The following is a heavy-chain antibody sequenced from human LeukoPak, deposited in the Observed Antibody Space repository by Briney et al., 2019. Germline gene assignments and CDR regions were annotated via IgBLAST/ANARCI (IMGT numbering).Heavy chain of an antibody. V-gene: IGHV1-69*13. CDR1: GYTFTSYD. CDR3: AREGPLAYCGGDCYFPLDY. D-gene: IGHD2-21*02. CDR2: IIPIFGTA. J-gene: IGHJ4*02. Sequence: ASVKVACKASGYTFTSYDINWVRQAPGQGLEWMGGIIPIFGTANYAQKFQGRVTITADESTSTAYMELSSLRSEDTAVYYCAREGPLAYCGGDCYFPLDYWGQGTLVTVSS.